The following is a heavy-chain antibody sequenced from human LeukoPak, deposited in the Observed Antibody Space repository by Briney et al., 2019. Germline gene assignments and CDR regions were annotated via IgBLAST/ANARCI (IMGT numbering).Heavy chain of an antibody. CDR1: GFTFSSYG. CDR3: ARPRLVVTPSDAFDI. CDR2: ISYDGSNK. J-gene: IGHJ3*02. Sequence: GGYQRLSCAASGFTFSSYGMHWVRQAPGKGLEWVAVISYDGSNKYYADSVKGRFTISRDNSKNTLYLQMNSLRAEDTAVYYCARPRLVVTPSDAFDIWGQGTMVTVSS. D-gene: IGHD4-23*01. V-gene: IGHV3-30*03.